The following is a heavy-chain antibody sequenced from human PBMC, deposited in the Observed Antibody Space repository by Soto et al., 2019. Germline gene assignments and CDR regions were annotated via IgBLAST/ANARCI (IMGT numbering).Heavy chain of an antibody. CDR1: GSTFTTYG. CDR2: ISAYNGNT. D-gene: IGHD3-10*01. CDR3: ARDRYYYGSGSYYISWFDP. Sequence: ASVKVSCKTSGSTFTTYGVSWVRQAPGQGLEWMGWISAYNGNTNYAQKLQGRVTMTTDTSTSTAYMELRGLRSDDTAVYYCARDRYYYGSGSYYISWFDPWGQGTLVTVSS. J-gene: IGHJ5*02. V-gene: IGHV1-18*04.